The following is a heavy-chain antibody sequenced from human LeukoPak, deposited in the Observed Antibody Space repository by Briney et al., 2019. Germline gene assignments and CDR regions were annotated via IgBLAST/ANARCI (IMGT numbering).Heavy chain of an antibody. D-gene: IGHD6-13*01. CDR2: INPNSGGT. CDR3: ARDNSVAKYSTDH. CDR1: GYTFTGYY. V-gene: IGHV1-2*02. J-gene: IGHJ5*02. Sequence: WASVKVSCKASGYTFTGYYMHWVRQAPGQGLEWMGWINPNSGGTNYAQKFQGRVTMTRDTSISTAYMELSRLRSDDTAVYYCARDNSVAKYSTDHWGQGTLVTVSS.